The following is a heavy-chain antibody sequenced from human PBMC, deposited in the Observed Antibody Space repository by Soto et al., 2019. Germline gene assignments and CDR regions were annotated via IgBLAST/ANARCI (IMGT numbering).Heavy chain of an antibody. Sequence: SEILSLTCTVSGGSISSYYWSWIRQPAGKGLEWIGRIYTSGSTNYNPSLKSRVTMSVDTSKNQFSLKLSSVTAADTAVYYCAKDGIGYCSSTSCPNPYYYGMDVWGQGTTVTVSS. CDR3: AKDGIGYCSSTSCPNPYYYGMDV. J-gene: IGHJ6*02. V-gene: IGHV4-4*07. D-gene: IGHD2-2*01. CDR1: GGSISSYY. CDR2: IYTSGST.